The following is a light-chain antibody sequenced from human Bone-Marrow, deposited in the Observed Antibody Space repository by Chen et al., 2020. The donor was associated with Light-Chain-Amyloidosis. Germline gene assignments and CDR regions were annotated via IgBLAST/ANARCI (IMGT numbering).Light chain of an antibody. Sequence: SYELTQPPSVSVSPGQTARITCSGDDLPTKYAYWYQQKPGQAPVLVIHRDTGRPSGISERFSGTSSGTKATLTISRVQAEDEADYHCQSADSSGTYEVIFGGGTKLTVL. CDR2: RDT. CDR3: QSADSSGTYEVI. V-gene: IGLV3-25*03. CDR1: DLPTKY. J-gene: IGLJ2*01.